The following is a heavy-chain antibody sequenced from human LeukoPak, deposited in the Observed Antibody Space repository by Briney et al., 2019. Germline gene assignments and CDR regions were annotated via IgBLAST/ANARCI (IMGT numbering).Heavy chain of an antibody. CDR3: ARASGYTSGWYDDAFDI. J-gene: IGHJ3*02. Sequence: GGSLRLSCAASGFTFSSYSMNWVRQAPGKGLEWVSSISSSSSYIYYADSVKGRFTISRDNAKTSLYLQMNSLRAEDTAVYYCARASGYTSGWYDDAFDIWGQGTMVTVSS. V-gene: IGHV3-21*01. CDR1: GFTFSSYS. D-gene: IGHD6-19*01. CDR2: ISSSSSYI.